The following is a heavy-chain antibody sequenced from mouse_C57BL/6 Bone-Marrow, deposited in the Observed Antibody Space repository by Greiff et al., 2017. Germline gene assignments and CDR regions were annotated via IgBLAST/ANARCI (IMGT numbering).Heavy chain of an antibody. Sequence: QVQLKQPGAELVRPGSSVKLSCKASGYTFTSYWMHWVKQRPIQGLEWIGNIDPSDSETHYNQKFKDKATLTVDKSSSTAYMQLSSLTSEDSAVYYCARYRDDFYFDYWGQGTTRTVSS. CDR3: ARYRDDFYFDY. CDR2: IDPSDSET. V-gene: IGHV1-52*01. CDR1: GYTFTSYW. J-gene: IGHJ2*01. D-gene: IGHD2-14*01.